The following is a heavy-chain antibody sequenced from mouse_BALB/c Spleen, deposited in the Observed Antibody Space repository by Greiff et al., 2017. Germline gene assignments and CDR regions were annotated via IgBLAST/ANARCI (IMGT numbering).Heavy chain of an antibody. V-gene: IGHV3-2*02. Sequence: EVQRVESGPGLVKPSQSLSLTCTVTGYSITSDYAWNWIRQFPGNKLEWMGYISYSGSTSYNPSLKSRISITRDTSKNQFFLQLNSVTTEDTATYYCAKIYYDYAWFAYWGQGTLVTVSA. D-gene: IGHD2-4*01. CDR3: AKIYYDYAWFAY. J-gene: IGHJ3*01. CDR2: ISYSGST. CDR1: GYSITSDYA.